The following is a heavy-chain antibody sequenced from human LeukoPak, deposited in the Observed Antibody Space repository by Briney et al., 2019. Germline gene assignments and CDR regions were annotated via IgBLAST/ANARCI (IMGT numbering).Heavy chain of an antibody. Sequence: XXGYTFTGYYMHWVRQAPGQGLEWMGWINPDSGGTNYAQKFQGRVTMTRDTSIRTAYMELSRLRSDDTAVYYCARVDDXGHYXDSSGPRKLFDYWGQGTLVTVSS. CDR3: ARVDDXGHYXDSSGPRKLFDY. J-gene: IGHJ4*02. D-gene: IGHD3-22*01. CDR1: GYTFTGYY. V-gene: IGHV1-2*02. CDR2: INPDSGGT.